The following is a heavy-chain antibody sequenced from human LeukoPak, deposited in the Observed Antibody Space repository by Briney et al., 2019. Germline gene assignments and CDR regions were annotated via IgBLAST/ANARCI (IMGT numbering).Heavy chain of an antibody. CDR3: ARTPHSSNSYFDY. CDR1: GYSISSGYF. J-gene: IGHJ4*02. Sequence: SETLSLTCIVSGYSISSGYFWAWIRQPPGKGLEWIGAFCHSGNTYYNPSLKNRVTVSVDTSKNQFSLKLSSVTAADTAVYYCARTPHSSNSYFDYWGQGILVTVSS. CDR2: FCHSGNT. V-gene: IGHV4-38-2*02. D-gene: IGHD2/OR15-2a*01.